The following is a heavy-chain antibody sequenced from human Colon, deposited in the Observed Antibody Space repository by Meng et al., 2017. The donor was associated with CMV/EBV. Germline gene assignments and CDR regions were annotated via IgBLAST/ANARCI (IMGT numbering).Heavy chain of an antibody. J-gene: IGHJ4*02. CDR2: ISSSGSTI. CDR1: GFTFSSYE. V-gene: IGHV3-48*03. D-gene: IGHD5-18*01. Sequence: GESLKISCAASGFTFSSYEMNWVRQAPGKGLEWVSYISSSGSTIYYADSVKGRFTISRDNAKNSLYLQMNSLRADDTALYYCTKDTLPGGADYWGQGTLVTVSS. CDR3: TKDTLPGGADY.